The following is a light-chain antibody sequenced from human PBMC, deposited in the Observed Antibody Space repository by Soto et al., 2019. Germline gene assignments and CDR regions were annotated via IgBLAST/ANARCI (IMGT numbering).Light chain of an antibody. V-gene: IGKV1-33*01. J-gene: IGKJ4*01. CDR3: HQYTNPPLT. CDR1: QDISDS. Sequence: DIQMTQSPSSLSASVGERITITCQASQDISDSLNWYQQKPGRAPNLLIYDASNLETGVTSRFSGSGSGTDFTFTITGLQPEDIATYYCHQYTNPPLTFGGGTKVEIK. CDR2: DAS.